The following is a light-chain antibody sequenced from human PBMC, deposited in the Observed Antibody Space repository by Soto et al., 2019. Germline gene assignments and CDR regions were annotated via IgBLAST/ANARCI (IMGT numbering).Light chain of an antibody. Sequence: IVMTQSPGSLAVSLGEGATINCRSSQSVLHSSYKNNYLAWYQQKPGQRPKLLIYWASTRESGVPDRFSGSGSGTDFTLTIRSLQAKDVAVYYCQQHYSTPPTFGGGTKVEIK. CDR2: WAS. V-gene: IGKV4-1*01. CDR1: QSVLHSSYKNNY. CDR3: QQHYSTPPT. J-gene: IGKJ4*01.